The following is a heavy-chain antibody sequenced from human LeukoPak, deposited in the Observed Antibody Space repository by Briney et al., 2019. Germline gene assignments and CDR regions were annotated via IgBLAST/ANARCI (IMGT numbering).Heavy chain of an antibody. D-gene: IGHD3-22*01. Sequence: PGGSLRLSCAASGFTVSTNYMSWVRQAPGKGLEWVSVIYSGGKTYYADSVKGRFTISRDNSKNTLYLQMNSLRAEDTAVYYCARGVANYYDSSGYQNWGQGTLVTVSS. V-gene: IGHV3-53*01. J-gene: IGHJ4*02. CDR3: ARGVANYYDSSGYQN. CDR1: GFTVSTNY. CDR2: IYSGGKT.